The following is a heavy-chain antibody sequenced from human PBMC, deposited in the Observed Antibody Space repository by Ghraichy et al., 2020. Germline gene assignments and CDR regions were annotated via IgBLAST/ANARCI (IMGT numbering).Heavy chain of an antibody. CDR1: GGTFSSYA. D-gene: IGHD5-18*01. CDR3: ARDLGTLDTAMVNAFDI. Sequence: SVKVSCKASGGTFSSYAISWVRQAPGQGLEWMGGIIPIFGTANYAQKFQGRVTITADESTSTAYMELSSLRSEDTAVYYCARDLGTLDTAMVNAFDIWGQGTMVTVSS. J-gene: IGHJ3*02. CDR2: IIPIFGTA. V-gene: IGHV1-69*13.